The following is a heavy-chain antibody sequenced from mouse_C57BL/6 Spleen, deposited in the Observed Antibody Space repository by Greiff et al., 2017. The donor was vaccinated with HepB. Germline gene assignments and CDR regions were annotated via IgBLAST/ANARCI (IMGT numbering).Heavy chain of an antibody. CDR2: INPNNGGT. D-gene: IGHD1-1*01. V-gene: IGHV1-26*01. CDR1: GYTFTDYY. CDR3: ARSGLLRYPFAY. Sequence: EVQLQQSGPELVKPGASVKISCKASGYTFTDYYMNWVKQSHGKSLEWIGDINPNNGGTSYNQKFKGKATLTVDKSSSTAYMELRSLTSEDSAVYYCARSGLLRYPFAYWGQGTLVTVSA. J-gene: IGHJ3*01.